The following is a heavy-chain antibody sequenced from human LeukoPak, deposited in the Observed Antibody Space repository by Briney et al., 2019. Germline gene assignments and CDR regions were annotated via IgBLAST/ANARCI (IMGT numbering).Heavy chain of an antibody. CDR3: ATSSGGYIDY. Sequence: ASVKVSCKAPGGTFSSYAISWVRQAPGQGLEWMGGIIPIFGTANYAQKFQGRVTITTDESTSTAYMELSSLRSEDTAVYYCATSSGGYIDYWGQGTLVTVSS. J-gene: IGHJ4*02. CDR2: IIPIFGTA. CDR1: GGTFSSYA. V-gene: IGHV1-69*05. D-gene: IGHD3-10*01.